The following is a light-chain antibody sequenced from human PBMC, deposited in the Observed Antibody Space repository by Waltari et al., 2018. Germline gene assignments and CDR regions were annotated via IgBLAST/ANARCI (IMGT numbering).Light chain of an antibody. V-gene: IGKV1-33*01. CDR2: DAS. Sequence: DVNVAQSPSSLSASVGERVTITCQASQNMDIFLHWYQQTQGKAPKILIYDASNLETGVPPRFRASGSGRHFTLTLTNLQPDAIAPYYCQQYDNLPPAFGGGTTVEIK. CDR1: QNMDIF. J-gene: IGKJ4*01. CDR3: QQYDNLPPA.